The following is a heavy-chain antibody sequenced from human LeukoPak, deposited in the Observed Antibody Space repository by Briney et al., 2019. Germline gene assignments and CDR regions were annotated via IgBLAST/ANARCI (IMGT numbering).Heavy chain of an antibody. J-gene: IGHJ4*02. Sequence: GGSLRHSCAASGFTFSSYAMSWVRQAPGKGLEWVSAISGSGGRTYYADSVKGRFTISRDNSKNTLYLQMNSRRAEDTGVYYCAKGATVTHFDYWGQGTLVTVSS. CDR3: AKGATVTHFDY. CDR1: GFTFSSYA. D-gene: IGHD4-17*01. CDR2: ISGSGGRT. V-gene: IGHV3-23*01.